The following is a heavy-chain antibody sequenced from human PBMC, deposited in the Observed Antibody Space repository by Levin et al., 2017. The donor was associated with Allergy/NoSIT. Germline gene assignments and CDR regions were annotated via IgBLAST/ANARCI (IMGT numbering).Heavy chain of an antibody. CDR3: AREARDVYSGYVPFDY. CDR1: GFTFRNYG. D-gene: IGHD5-12*01. J-gene: IGHJ4*02. V-gene: IGHV3-33*01. CDR2: IWYDGNDK. Sequence: GGSLRLSCAASGFTFRNYGMHWVRQAPGKGLEWVAVIWYDGNDKYYADSVKGRFIISRDNSKTTLYLQMNSLRAEDTAMYYCAREARDVYSGYVPFDYWGQGTLVTVSS.